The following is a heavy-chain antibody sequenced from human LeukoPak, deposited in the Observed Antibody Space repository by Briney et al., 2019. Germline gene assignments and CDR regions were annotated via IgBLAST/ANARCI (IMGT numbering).Heavy chain of an antibody. V-gene: IGHV4-39*02. CDR3: ARLGYYDTSTGSRPSDS. CDR1: GASISVSEYF. CDR2: IYHTGHT. Sequence: PSETLSLTCAVAGASISVSEYFWGWIRQPPGKGLEWFVSIYHTGHTYYNPSLKSRVTISRDTSRNNFFLKLSSVTAADTAVYYCARLGYYDTSTGSRPSDSWGQGTLVTVSS. D-gene: IGHD3-9*01. J-gene: IGHJ4*02.